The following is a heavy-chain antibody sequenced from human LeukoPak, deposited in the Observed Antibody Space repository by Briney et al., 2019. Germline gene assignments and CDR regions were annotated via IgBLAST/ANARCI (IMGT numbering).Heavy chain of an antibody. CDR1: GFTFSSFG. V-gene: IGHV3-23*01. CDR2: ITGSGGRT. D-gene: IGHD6-13*01. Sequence: GGSLRLSCTGSGFTFSSFGMAWVRQAPGKGLERVSGITGSGGRTHYADSVKGRFTISRDNSKNTLYLQMNSLRAEDTAVYYCARGAPVAAAGSLDYWGQGTLVTVSS. J-gene: IGHJ4*02. CDR3: ARGAPVAAAGSLDY.